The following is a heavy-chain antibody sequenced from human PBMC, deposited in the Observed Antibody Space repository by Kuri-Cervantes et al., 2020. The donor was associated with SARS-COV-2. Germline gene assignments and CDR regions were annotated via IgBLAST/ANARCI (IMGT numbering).Heavy chain of an antibody. CDR3: ARQDTYYYDSSGPFDC. D-gene: IGHD3-22*01. Sequence: SETLSPTCTVSGGSISSSSYYWGWIRQPPGKGLEWIGSIYYSGSTYYNPSLKSRVTISVDTSKNQFSLKLSSVTAADTAVYYCARQDTYYYDSSGPFDCWGQGTLVTVSS. V-gene: IGHV4-39*01. CDR2: IYYSGST. J-gene: IGHJ4*02. CDR1: GGSISSSSYY.